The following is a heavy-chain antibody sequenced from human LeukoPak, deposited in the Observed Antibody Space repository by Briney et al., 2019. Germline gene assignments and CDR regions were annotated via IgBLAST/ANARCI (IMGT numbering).Heavy chain of an antibody. J-gene: IGHJ4*02. Sequence: SETLSLTCSVSGGSISNYYWSWIRQSPGKGLEWIGYIYYSGRTSYNPSLKSRVTISVDKSKNQFSLKLSSVTAADTAVYYCASLVAVAGYYDYWGQGTLVTVSS. CDR3: ASLVAVAGYYDY. V-gene: IGHV4-59*12. D-gene: IGHD6-19*01. CDR2: IYYSGRT. CDR1: GGSISNYY.